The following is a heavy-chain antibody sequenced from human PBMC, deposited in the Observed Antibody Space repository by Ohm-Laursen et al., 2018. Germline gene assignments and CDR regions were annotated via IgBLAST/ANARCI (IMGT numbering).Heavy chain of an antibody. J-gene: IGHJ5*02. D-gene: IGHD6-19*01. V-gene: IGHV4-59*01. Sequence: SETLSLTCAVSGGSISSYYWSWIRQPPGKGLEWIGYIYYSGSTNYNPSLKSRVTISVDTSKNQFSLKLSSVTAADTAVYYCARVTAVRTFDPWGQGTLVTVSS. CDR2: IYYSGST. CDR1: GGSISSYY. CDR3: ARVTAVRTFDP.